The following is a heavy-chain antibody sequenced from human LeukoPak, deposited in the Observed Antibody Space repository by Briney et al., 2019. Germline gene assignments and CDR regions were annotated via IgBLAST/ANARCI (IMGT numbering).Heavy chain of an antibody. J-gene: IGHJ5*02. CDR3: ASRDCSSTSCHEGYNWFDP. D-gene: IGHD2-2*01. V-gene: IGHV4-34*01. CDR1: GGSFSGYY. CDR2: INHSGST. Sequence: SETLSLTCAVYGGSFSGYYWSWIRQPPGKGLEWIGEINHSGSTNYNPSLKSRVTISVDTSKNQFSLKLTSVTAADTAVYYCASRDCSSTSCHEGYNWFDPWGQGILVSVSS.